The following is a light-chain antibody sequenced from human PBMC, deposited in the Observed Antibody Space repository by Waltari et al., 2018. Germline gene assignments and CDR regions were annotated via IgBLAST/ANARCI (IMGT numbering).Light chain of an antibody. CDR3: QQRAGWPLYS. CDR2: GAS. CDR1: QSVGGY. Sequence: EIVLTQSPDTLSLSPGERATLSCRASQSVGGYLAWYQHKPGQAPRLLITGASNRATGIPAWFSGSGSGTDFTLTISSLEPEDFAVYYCQQRAGWPLYSFGQGTRLEI. J-gene: IGKJ2*01. V-gene: IGKV3-11*01.